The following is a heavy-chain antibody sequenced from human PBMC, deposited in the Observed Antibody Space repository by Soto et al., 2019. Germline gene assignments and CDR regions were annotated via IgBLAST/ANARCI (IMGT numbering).Heavy chain of an antibody. Sequence: GGSLRLSCAASGFTFNTHWMHWVRQAPGKGLVWVAGISYDGSNKYYADSVKGRFTISRDNSKNTLYLQMNSLRAEDTAVYCCAKEIRYSSGWYHYYYGMDVWGQGTTVTVSS. V-gene: IGHV3-30*18. CDR3: AKEIRYSSGWYHYYYGMDV. J-gene: IGHJ6*02. D-gene: IGHD6-19*01. CDR2: ISYDGSNK. CDR1: GFTFNTHW.